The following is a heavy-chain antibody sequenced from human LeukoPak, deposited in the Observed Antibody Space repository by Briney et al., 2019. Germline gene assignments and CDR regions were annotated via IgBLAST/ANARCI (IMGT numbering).Heavy chain of an antibody. Sequence: GGSLRLSCAASGFTFSDYYMSWIRQAPGKGLEWVSYISSSGSTIYYADSVKGRFTISRDNAKNSLYLQMNSLRAEDTAVYYCARGVEYYYDSSGYFDYWGQGTLVTVSS. V-gene: IGHV3-11*01. CDR1: GFTFSDYY. D-gene: IGHD3-22*01. CDR3: ARGVEYYYDSSGYFDY. CDR2: ISSSGSTI. J-gene: IGHJ4*02.